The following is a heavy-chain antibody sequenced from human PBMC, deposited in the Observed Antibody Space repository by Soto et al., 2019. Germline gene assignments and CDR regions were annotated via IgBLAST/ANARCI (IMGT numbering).Heavy chain of an antibody. V-gene: IGHV4-59*08. Sequence: SETLSLTCTVSGGSISSYYWSWIRQPPGKGLEWIGYIYYSGSTNYNPSLKSRVTISVDTSKNQSSLKLSSVTAADTAVYYCARHGPPGVQLWLRAFDIWGQGTMVTVSS. CDR1: GGSISSYY. CDR2: IYYSGST. J-gene: IGHJ3*02. D-gene: IGHD5-18*01. CDR3: ARHGPPGVQLWLRAFDI.